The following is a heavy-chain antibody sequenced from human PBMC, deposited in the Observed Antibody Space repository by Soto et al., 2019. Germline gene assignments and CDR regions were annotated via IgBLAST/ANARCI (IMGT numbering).Heavy chain of an antibody. D-gene: IGHD1-26*01. V-gene: IGHV4-28*03. CDR1: GYSISSSNW. CDR3: ARGFDSGKFYAFES. CDR2: IYYSGTT. Sequence: PSETLSLTCAVSGYSISSSNWWGWIRQPPGKGLEWIGYIYYSGTTYYNPSLKSRVTMSVDTSKNQFSLKLTSVTAADTAVYYCARGFDSGKFYAFESWGQGTQVTVSS. J-gene: IGHJ4*02.